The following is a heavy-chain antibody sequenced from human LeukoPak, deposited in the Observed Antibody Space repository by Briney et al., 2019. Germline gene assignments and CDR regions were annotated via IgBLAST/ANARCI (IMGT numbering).Heavy chain of an antibody. CDR1: GFTFSSYW. J-gene: IGHJ3*02. Sequence: GGSLRLSCAVSGFTFSSYWMHWVRQAPGKGLVWVSRINGDGSSTTYADSVKGRFTISRDNAKNTLYMQMNSLRAEDTAVYYCARGGTDDGFDIWGQGTMVTVSS. V-gene: IGHV3-74*01. CDR3: ARGGTDDGFDI. D-gene: IGHD1-26*01. CDR2: INGDGSST.